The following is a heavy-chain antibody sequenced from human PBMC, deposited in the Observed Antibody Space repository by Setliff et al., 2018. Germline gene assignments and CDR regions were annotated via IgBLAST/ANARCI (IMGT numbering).Heavy chain of an antibody. Sequence: PAGSLRLSCAASGFSFANYAMHWVRQVPAQGPGWDSGINWNSRSVAYAVSVRGRFTISRDNAKNSLYLQMNSLIAEDTAVYYCARELAGILSGSYYPGAFDIWGQGTMVTVSS. CDR1: GFSFANYA. CDR3: ARELAGILSGSYYPGAFDI. V-gene: IGHV3-9*01. CDR2: INWNSRSV. D-gene: IGHD1-26*01. J-gene: IGHJ3*02.